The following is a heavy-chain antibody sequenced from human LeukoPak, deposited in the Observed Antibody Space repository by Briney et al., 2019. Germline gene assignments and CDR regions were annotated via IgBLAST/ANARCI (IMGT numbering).Heavy chain of an antibody. V-gene: IGHV4-38-2*01. J-gene: IGHJ4*02. D-gene: IGHD4-17*01. CDR1: GYSISSGYY. CDR2: IYHSGST. Sequence: SETLSLTCAVSGYSISSGYYWGWIRQPPEKGLEWIGSIYHSGSTYYNPSLKSRVTISVDTSKNQFSLKLSSVTAADTAVYYCASTDGYTVTSYFDYWGQGTLVTVSS. CDR3: ASTDGYTVTSYFDY.